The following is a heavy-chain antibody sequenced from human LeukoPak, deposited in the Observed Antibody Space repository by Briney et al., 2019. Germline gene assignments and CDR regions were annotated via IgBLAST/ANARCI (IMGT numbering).Heavy chain of an antibody. CDR2: IIPIFGTA. D-gene: IGHD1-26*01. Sequence: ASVKVSCKASGGTLSSYAISWVRQAPGQGLEWMGGIIPIFGTANYAQKFQGRVTITADESTSTAYMELSSLRSEDTAVYYCARSGNGGSYYDEYFQHWGQGTLVTVSS. V-gene: IGHV1-69*13. J-gene: IGHJ1*01. CDR3: ARSGNGGSYYDEYFQH. CDR1: GGTLSSYA.